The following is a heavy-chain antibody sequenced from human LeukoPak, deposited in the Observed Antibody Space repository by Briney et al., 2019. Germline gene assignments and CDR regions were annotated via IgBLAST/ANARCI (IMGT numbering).Heavy chain of an antibody. CDR3: VRQQLVNERKVYYYYYYYMDV. CDR1: GFTFSSYW. CDR2: IKQDGSEK. V-gene: IGHV3-7*01. Sequence: PGGSLRLSCAASGFTFSSYWMSWVRQAPGKGLEWVANIKQDGSEKYYVDSVKGRFTISRDNAKNSLYLQMNSLRAEDTAVYYCVRQQLVNERKVYYYYYYYMDVWGKGTTVTVSS. J-gene: IGHJ6*03. D-gene: IGHD6-13*01.